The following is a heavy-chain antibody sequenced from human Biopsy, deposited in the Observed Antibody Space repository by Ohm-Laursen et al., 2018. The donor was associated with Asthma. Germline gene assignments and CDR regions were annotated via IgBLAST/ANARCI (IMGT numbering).Heavy chain of an antibody. CDR3: ARVVSYGDIYFGIDV. D-gene: IGHD4-17*01. CDR2: VFWSGST. Sequence: SQTLSLTCIVSGGYTGSSDHHWAWIRQAPGKGLEWIGFVFWSGSTHYSRSLESRVSISIDTATNEFSMKLWSVTPADTAVYFCARVVSYGDIYFGIDVWGPGNTVVVS. CDR1: GGYTGSSDHH. V-gene: IGHV4-30-4*01. J-gene: IGHJ6*02.